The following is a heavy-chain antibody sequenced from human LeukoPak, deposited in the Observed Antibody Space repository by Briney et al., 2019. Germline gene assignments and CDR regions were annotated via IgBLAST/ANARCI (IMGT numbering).Heavy chain of an antibody. CDR3: ARAAPNYYDSSGSLRNPYFDY. J-gene: IGHJ4*02. D-gene: IGHD3-22*01. CDR1: GGSISTGGYY. Sequence: SETLSLTCTVSGGSISTGGYYWSWIRQHPGKGLEWIGNIYYSGSTYYSPSLKSRVTMSVDTSKNQFSLTLISVTAADAAVYFCARAAPNYYDSSGSLRNPYFDYWGQGTLVTVSS. CDR2: IYYSGST. V-gene: IGHV4-31*03.